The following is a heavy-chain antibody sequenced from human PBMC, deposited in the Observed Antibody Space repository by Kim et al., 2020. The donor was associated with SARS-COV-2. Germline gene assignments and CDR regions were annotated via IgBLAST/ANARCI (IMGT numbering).Heavy chain of an antibody. V-gene: IGHV3-74*01. Sequence: DSVKGRVTISRDNAKNTLYLQMNSLRAEDTAVYYCARGGGIQLWLEHVDYWGQGTLVTVSS. D-gene: IGHD5-18*01. J-gene: IGHJ4*02. CDR3: ARGGGIQLWLEHVDY.